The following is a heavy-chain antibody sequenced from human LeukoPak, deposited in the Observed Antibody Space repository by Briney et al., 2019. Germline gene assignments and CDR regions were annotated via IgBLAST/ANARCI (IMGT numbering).Heavy chain of an antibody. V-gene: IGHV3-7*01. D-gene: IGHD3-22*01. CDR3: ARDRGDSKFYYFDY. J-gene: IGHJ4*02. Sequence: GGSLRLSSAASGFTFSSYWMSWVRQAPGKGLEWVANIKQDGSEKYYVDSVKGRFTISRGNAKNSLYLQMNSLRAEDTAVYYCARDRGDSKFYYFDYWGQGTLVTVSS. CDR2: IKQDGSEK. CDR1: GFTFSSYW.